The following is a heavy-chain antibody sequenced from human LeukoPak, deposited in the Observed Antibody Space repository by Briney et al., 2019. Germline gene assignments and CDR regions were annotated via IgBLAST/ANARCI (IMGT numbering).Heavy chain of an antibody. CDR2: IWFDGSNV. D-gene: IGHD1-26*01. CDR1: GFTFSSYV. Sequence: PGGSLRLSCAASGFTFSSYVMHWACQAPGKGLEWLALIWFDGSNVYYADSVKGRFTISRDNSKNTLYLQMNSLRAEDTAVYYCGKGNSGSYYDAFDIWGQGTMVTVSS. J-gene: IGHJ3*02. CDR3: GKGNSGSYYDAFDI. V-gene: IGHV3-33*06.